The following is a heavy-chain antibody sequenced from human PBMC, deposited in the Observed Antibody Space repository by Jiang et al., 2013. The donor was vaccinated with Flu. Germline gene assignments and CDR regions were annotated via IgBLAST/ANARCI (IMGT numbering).Heavy chain of an antibody. CDR3: ARCPKYSSGWYIYYYGMDV. CDR2: ISAYNGNT. Sequence: SGAEVNKPGASVRVSCKASGYTFTSYGISWVRQAPGQGLEWMGWISAYNGNTNYAQKLQGRVTMTTDTSTSTAYMELRSLRSDDTAVYYCARCPKYSSGWYIYYYGMDVWGQGTTVTVSS. J-gene: IGHJ6*02. CDR1: GYTFTSYG. V-gene: IGHV1-18*01. D-gene: IGHD6-19*01.